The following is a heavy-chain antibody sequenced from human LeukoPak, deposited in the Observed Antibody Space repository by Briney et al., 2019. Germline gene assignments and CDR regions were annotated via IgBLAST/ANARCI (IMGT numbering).Heavy chain of an antibody. J-gene: IGHJ4*02. Sequence: SETLSLTCTVSGGSISSYYWSWIRQPPGKGLEWIGEINHSGSTNYNPSLKSRVTISVDTSKNQFSLKLSSVTAADTAVYYCASREEDGSGSYYIEGPHPLDYWGQGTLVTVSS. CDR1: GGSISSYY. D-gene: IGHD3-10*01. CDR2: INHSGST. V-gene: IGHV4-34*01. CDR3: ASREEDGSGSYYIEGPHPLDY.